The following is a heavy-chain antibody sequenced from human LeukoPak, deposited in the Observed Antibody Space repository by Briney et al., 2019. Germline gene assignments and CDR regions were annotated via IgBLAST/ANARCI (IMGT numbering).Heavy chain of an antibody. CDR1: GGSISSYY. D-gene: IGHD3-10*01. CDR2: IYTSGST. V-gene: IGHV4-4*07. J-gene: IGHJ6*02. Sequence: PSETLSLTCTVSGGSISSYYWSWIRQPAGKGLEWIGRIYTSGSTNYNPSLKSRVTMSVDTSKNQFSLKLSSVTAADTAVYYCARDSGIFQNKRYYYYGMDVWGQGTTVTVS. CDR3: ARDSGIFQNKRYYYYGMDV.